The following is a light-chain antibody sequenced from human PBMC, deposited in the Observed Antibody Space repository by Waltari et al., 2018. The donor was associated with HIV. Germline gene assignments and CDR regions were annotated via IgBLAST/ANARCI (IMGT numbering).Light chain of an antibody. J-gene: IGKJ2*01. V-gene: IGKV3-15*01. Sequence: EIVMTQSPATLSVSPGESAILSCRASQSVTNNLAWYQQKPGQAPRLLIYGASTRATGIPARFSGSGSGTGFTLTISSLQSEDFAIYYCQQYNNWPPEDTFGQGTKLEIK. CDR3: QQYNNWPPEDT. CDR2: GAS. CDR1: QSVTNN.